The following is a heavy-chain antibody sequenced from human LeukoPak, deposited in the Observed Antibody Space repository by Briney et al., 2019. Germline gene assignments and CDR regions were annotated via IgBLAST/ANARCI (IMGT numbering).Heavy chain of an antibody. V-gene: IGHV1-2*02. CDR3: ARVATVGGATLQYAN. D-gene: IGHD1-26*01. Sequence: ASVKVSCKASGYTFSDYYIHWVRHAPGRGLEWMGWINPNSGGTNFAQKFQGRVTLTRDTSISTAYMEVNSLRSDDTAVYYCARVATVGGATLQYANWGQGTLVTVPS. CDR2: INPNSGGT. CDR1: GYTFSDYY. J-gene: IGHJ4*02.